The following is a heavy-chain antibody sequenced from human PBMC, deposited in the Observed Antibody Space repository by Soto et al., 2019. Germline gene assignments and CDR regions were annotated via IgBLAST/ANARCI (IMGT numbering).Heavy chain of an antibody. D-gene: IGHD4-17*01. Sequence: SETLSLTCAVYGGSFSGYYWSWIRQPPGKGLEWIGEINHSGSTNYNPSLKSRVTISVDTSKNQFSLKLSSVTVADTAVYYCARGLGDYGDYDDHTLFDPWGQGTLVTVSS. CDR2: INHSGST. J-gene: IGHJ5*02. CDR3: ARGLGDYGDYDDHTLFDP. CDR1: GGSFSGYY. V-gene: IGHV4-34*01.